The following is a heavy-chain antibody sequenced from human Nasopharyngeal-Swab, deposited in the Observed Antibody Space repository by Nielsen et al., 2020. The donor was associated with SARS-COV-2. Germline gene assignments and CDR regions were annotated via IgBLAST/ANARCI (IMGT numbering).Heavy chain of an antibody. CDR1: GVIFSKYW. Sequence: GESLKISCVASGVIFSKYWMHWVRQVPGKGLVWVSRVNEDGSRTDYADSVKGRFAISRDNAKNSLYLQMNSLRAEDTAVYYCARDRQPDYGDYAYYDAFDIWGQGTMVTVSS. CDR2: VNEDGSRT. CDR3: ARDRQPDYGDYAYYDAFDI. V-gene: IGHV3-74*01. J-gene: IGHJ3*02. D-gene: IGHD4-17*01.